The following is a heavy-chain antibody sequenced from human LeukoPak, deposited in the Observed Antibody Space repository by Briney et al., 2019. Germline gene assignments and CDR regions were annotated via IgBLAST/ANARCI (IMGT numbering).Heavy chain of an antibody. CDR3: ATYGGYSPFDH. J-gene: IGHJ4*02. Sequence: SETLSLTCAVYGGSFSGQYRSWIRQPPGKGLEWIGEINRRGRTNYNPSLKSRVTISVDTSKKQFSLKLSSVTAADTAVYYCATYGGYSPFDHWGQGTLVTVSS. CDR1: GGSFSGQY. D-gene: IGHD4-23*01. CDR2: INRRGRT. V-gene: IGHV4-34*01.